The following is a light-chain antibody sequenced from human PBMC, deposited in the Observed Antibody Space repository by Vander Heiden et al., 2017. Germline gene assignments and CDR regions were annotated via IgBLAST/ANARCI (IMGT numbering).Light chain of an antibody. CDR2: EVS. J-gene: IGLJ2*01. CDR3: SSYTSSSTAVV. CDR1: SSDVGGYNY. Sequence: SALPQPASVSGSPGQSLTISCTGTSSDVGGYNYVSWYQQHPGKAPKLTIYEVSNRPSGVSNRFSGSKSGNTASLTIAGLQAEDEADYYCSSYTSSSTAVVFGGGTKLTVL. V-gene: IGLV2-14*01.